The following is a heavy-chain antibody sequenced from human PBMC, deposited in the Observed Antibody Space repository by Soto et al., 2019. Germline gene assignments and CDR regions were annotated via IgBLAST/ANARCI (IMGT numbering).Heavy chain of an antibody. D-gene: IGHD1-26*01. J-gene: IGHJ4*02. Sequence: PGWSLRLSCSASVFTFSSYAMHWGRQAPGKGLEWVAVISYDGSNKYYADSVKGRFTISRDNSKNTLYLQMSSLRAEDTAVYYCARDGGAVGATPYYFDYWGQGTLVTVSS. CDR1: VFTFSSYA. V-gene: IGHV3-30-3*01. CDR3: ARDGGAVGATPYYFDY. CDR2: ISYDGSNK.